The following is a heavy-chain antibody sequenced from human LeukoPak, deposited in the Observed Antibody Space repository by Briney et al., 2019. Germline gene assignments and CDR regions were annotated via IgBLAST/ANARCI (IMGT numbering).Heavy chain of an antibody. Sequence: GGSLRLSCAASGFTFSSYAMSWVRQAPGKGLEWLSYISSSGYTVYYADSVKGRFTISRDNAKNSLYLQMHSLRADDTAIYYCARGRYYMDVWGKGTTVIVSS. CDR2: ISSSGYTV. J-gene: IGHJ6*04. V-gene: IGHV3-48*03. CDR1: GFTFSSYA. CDR3: ARGRYYMDV. D-gene: IGHD3-10*01.